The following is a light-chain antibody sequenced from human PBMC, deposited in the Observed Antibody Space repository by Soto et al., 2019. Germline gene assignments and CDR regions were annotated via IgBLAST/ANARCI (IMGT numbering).Light chain of an antibody. Sequence: EIVLTQSPGTLSLSPGERATLSCRASQSVRSTYLAWYQQKPGQAPRLLIYGASSRATGIPDRFSGSGSGTDFTLTITSLEPEDFAVFYCQQYGTSPGTFGQGTKLDIK. CDR3: QQYGTSPGT. V-gene: IGKV3-20*01. CDR2: GAS. J-gene: IGKJ2*01. CDR1: QSVRSTY.